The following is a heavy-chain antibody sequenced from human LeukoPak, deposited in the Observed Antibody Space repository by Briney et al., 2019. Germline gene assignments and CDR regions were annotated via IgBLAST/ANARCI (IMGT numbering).Heavy chain of an antibody. CDR3: ARDIAVAYYFDY. J-gene: IGHJ4*02. D-gene: IGHD6-19*01. V-gene: IGHV4-39*07. CDR1: GGSISSSSYY. CDR2: IYYSGST. Sequence: SETLSLTCTVSGGSISSSSYYWGWIRQPPGKGLEWIGSIYYSGSTYYNPSLKSRVTISVDTSKNQFSLKLSSVTAADTAVYYCARDIAVAYYFDYWGQGSLVTVSS.